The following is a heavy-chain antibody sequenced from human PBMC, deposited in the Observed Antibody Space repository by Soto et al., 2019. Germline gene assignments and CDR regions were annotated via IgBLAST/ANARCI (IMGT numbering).Heavy chain of an antibody. CDR3: AREGTNGTYWYFDL. CDR1: GFTFSRPA. V-gene: IGHV3-23*01. CDR2: ISGNGGRT. Sequence: EVQLLESGGGLVQPGGSLRLSCAASGFTFSRPAMSWVRQAPGKGLEWVSAISGNGGRTHYADSVKGRFTISRDNSRNTLYLQMNRRRVEDTAVYYCAREGTNGTYWYFDLWGRGTLVTVSS. J-gene: IGHJ2*01. D-gene: IGHD1-26*01.